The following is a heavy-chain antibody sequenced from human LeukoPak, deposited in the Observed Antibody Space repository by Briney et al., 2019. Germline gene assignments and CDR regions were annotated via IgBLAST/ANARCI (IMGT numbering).Heavy chain of an antibody. Sequence: QSGGSLRLSCAASGFTFSSYAMSWVRQAPGKGLEWVSAISGSGGSTYYADSVKGRFTISRDNSKNTLYLQMNSLGADDTGVYFCAKNRQSSSSHFDYWGQGSLVTVSS. CDR1: GFTFSSYA. V-gene: IGHV3-23*01. CDR3: AKNRQSSSSHFDY. D-gene: IGHD6-6*01. J-gene: IGHJ4*02. CDR2: ISGSGGST.